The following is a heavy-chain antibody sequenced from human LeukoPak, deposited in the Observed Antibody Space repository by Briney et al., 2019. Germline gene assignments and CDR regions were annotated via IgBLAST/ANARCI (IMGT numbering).Heavy chain of an antibody. D-gene: IGHD4-23*01. V-gene: IGHV3-7*01. CDR2: IKEDGSEI. CDR3: ARDRGYSTFDY. Sequence: GSLRLSCAASAFTFSNYWMSWVRQAPGKGLEWVANIKEDGSEINYVDSVKGRFTISRDNAKNSLYLQMNSLRVDDTAVYYCARDRGYSTFDYWGQGTLVTVSS. CDR1: AFTFSNYW. J-gene: IGHJ4*02.